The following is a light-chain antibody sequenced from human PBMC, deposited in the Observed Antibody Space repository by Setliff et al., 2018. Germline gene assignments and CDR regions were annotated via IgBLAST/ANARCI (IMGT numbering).Light chain of an antibody. J-gene: IGLJ1*01. CDR3: SCHTGGNNCV. V-gene: IGLV2-8*01. CDR1: SIGVSGYDY. CDR2: DVT. Sequence: QSALAQPPSASGSPGQSVTISCVGPSIGVSGYDYVSWYQQHPGKAPQLIIYDVTKRPSGVPDRFSGSRSGNTASLTVSGLQPEDEADYYCSCHTGGNNCVFGSGTKVTVL.